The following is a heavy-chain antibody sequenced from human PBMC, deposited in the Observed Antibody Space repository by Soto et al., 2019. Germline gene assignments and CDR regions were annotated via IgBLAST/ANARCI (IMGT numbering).Heavy chain of an antibody. D-gene: IGHD2-2*01. CDR1: GDSISSYY. CDR3: ARHSYCSSASCYYYMDV. J-gene: IGHJ6*03. CDR2: MYYSGST. Sequence: SXTLSLTCNVSGDSISSYYWSWIRQPPGKGLEWIGYMYYSGSTNYNPSLKSRVTISVDTSKNQFSLKLSSVTAADTAVYYCARHSYCSSASCYYYMDVWGKGTTVTVSS. V-gene: IGHV4-59*08.